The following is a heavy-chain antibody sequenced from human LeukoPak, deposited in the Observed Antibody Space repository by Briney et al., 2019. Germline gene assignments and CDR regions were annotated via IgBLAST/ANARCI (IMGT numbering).Heavy chain of an antibody. J-gene: IGHJ4*02. Sequence: SETLSLTCTVSGGSISSYYWSWIRQPPGKGLEWIGYIYYSGSTNYSPSLKSRVTISVDTSKNQFSLKLSSVTAADTAVYYCAREIAARLDYWGQGTLVTVSS. CDR2: IYYSGST. CDR1: GGSISSYY. D-gene: IGHD6-13*01. CDR3: AREIAARLDY. V-gene: IGHV4-59*01.